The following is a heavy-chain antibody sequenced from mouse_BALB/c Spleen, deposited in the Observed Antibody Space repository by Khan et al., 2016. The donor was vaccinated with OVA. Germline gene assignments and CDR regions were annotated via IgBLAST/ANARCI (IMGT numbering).Heavy chain of an antibody. D-gene: IGHD1-1*02. Sequence: QVQLKQSGPGLVAPSQSLSITCTVSGFSLTNYGISWVRQPPGKGLEWLGVVWGDGSTNYHSALRSRLSISKDNSKSQVFLKLKSLQTDDTATYYCAKFYYGGVSDWYFDVWGAGTTVTVSS. CDR2: VWGDGST. V-gene: IGHV2-3*01. CDR3: AKFYYGGVSDWYFDV. J-gene: IGHJ1*01. CDR1: GFSLTNYG.